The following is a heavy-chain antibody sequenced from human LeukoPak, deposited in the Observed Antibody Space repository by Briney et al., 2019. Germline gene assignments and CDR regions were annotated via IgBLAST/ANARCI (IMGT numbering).Heavy chain of an antibody. CDR2: ISSSGGTT. J-gene: IGHJ4*02. CDR1: GFTFGDYA. CDR3: AKFSSSGWSRSTNK. V-gene: IGHV3-23*01. Sequence: GGSLRLSCTASGFTFGDYAMTWVRQAAGKGLEWVSDISSSGGTTYYADSVKGRVTISRDNSKKTLYLQMNSLRPEDTAVYYCAKFSSSGWSRSTNKWGQGTLVTVSS. D-gene: IGHD6-19*01.